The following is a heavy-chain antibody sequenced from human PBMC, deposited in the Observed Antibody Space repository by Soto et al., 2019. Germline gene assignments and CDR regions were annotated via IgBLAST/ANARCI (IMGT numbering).Heavy chain of an antibody. CDR2: ISYDGGDF. Sequence: GESLKISCAASGFAFSTYGMHWVRQAPGKGLEWVALISYDGGDFYYADSVKGRFTISRDNSKHTLSLQMDSLRVEDTAVHYCAKDFGAWSDSWGQGTLVTVSS. CDR3: AKDFGAWSDS. J-gene: IGHJ5*01. CDR1: GFAFSTYG. V-gene: IGHV3-30*18. D-gene: IGHD3-10*01.